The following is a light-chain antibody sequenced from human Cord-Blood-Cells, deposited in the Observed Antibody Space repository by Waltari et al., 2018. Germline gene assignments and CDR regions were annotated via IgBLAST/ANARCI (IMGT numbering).Light chain of an antibody. CDR3: SSYTSSSVV. CDR1: SIDVGGYNY. CDR2: DVS. Sequence: QSALTQPASVSGSPGQSITISCTGTSIDVGGYNYVSWYQQHPGKAPKLMIYDVSNRPSGVYNRVSGSKSGNTAYLTISGLQAEGEADYYCSSYTSSSVVFCGGTKLTVL. V-gene: IGLV2-14*01. J-gene: IGLJ2*01.